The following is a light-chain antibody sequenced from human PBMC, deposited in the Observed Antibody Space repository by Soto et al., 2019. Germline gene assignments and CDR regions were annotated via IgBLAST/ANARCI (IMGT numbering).Light chain of an antibody. CDR2: DAS. CDR1: QIVIRY. J-gene: IGKJ5*01. CDR3: QLSQQRSDWPPIT. V-gene: IGKV3-11*01. Sequence: EIVMTQSPATLSVSPGERATLSCRASQIVIRYLAWYQQRPGQAPRLLIYDASYRATGIPARFSGSGSGTDFTLTISSLEPEDFAVYYCQLSQQRSDWPPITFGQGTRLEIK.